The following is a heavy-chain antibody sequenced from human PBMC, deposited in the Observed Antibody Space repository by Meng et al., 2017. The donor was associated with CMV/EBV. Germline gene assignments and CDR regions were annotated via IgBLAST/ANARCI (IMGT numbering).Heavy chain of an antibody. V-gene: IGHV4-30-4*08. CDR3: AREGDNPFDY. CDR1: GGPISSGDYY. D-gene: IGHD2-21*02. J-gene: IGHJ4*02. Sequence: GSAPGLVKPSQTLSLPCTFSGGPISSGDYYWSWIRQPPGKGLEWIGYIYYSGSTYYNPSLKSRVTISVDTSKNQFSLKLSSVTAADTAVYYCAREGDNPFDYWGQGTLVTVSS. CDR2: IYYSGST.